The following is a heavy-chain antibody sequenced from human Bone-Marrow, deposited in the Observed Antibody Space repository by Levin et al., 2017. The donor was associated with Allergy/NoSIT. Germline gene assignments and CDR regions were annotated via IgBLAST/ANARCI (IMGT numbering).Heavy chain of an antibody. D-gene: IGHD1-26*01. Sequence: GESLKISCAVSGFTFTNARMTWVRQAPGKGLECVGHIQSKTDGGTTDYAAPVKGRFTISRDDSKNTLYLQMNSLKIEDTGVYYCTTDPVGPTIDWGQGTLVTVSS. V-gene: IGHV3-15*01. CDR3: TTDPVGPTID. CDR2: IQSKTDGGTT. CDR1: GFTFTNAR. J-gene: IGHJ4*02.